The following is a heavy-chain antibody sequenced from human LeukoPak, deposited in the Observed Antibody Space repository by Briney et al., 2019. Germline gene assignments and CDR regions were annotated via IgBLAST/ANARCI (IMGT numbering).Heavy chain of an antibody. V-gene: IGHV1-2*02. CDR3: ARDEGIAVAGIYYYYGMDV. D-gene: IGHD6-19*01. CDR2: INPNSGGT. J-gene: IGHJ6*02. Sequence: ASVKVSCKASGYTFTGYYMHWVRQAPGQGLEWMGWINPNSGGTNYVQKLQGRVTMTTDTSTSTAYMEMRSLRSDDTAVYYCARDEGIAVAGIYYYYGMDVWGQGTTVTVSS. CDR1: GYTFTGYY.